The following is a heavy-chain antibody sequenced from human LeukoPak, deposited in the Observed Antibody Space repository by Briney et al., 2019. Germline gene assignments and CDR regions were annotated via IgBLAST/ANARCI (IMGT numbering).Heavy chain of an antibody. CDR1: GFTFSSYV. Sequence: GGSLRLPCAASGFTFSSYVMSWVRQAPGKGLEWVSSISGSAGSTYYTDSVKGRFAISRDNSKNTLYLQMNSLRDEDTAVYYCAKDQQWLEYFDYWGQGILVTVSS. D-gene: IGHD6-19*01. CDR2: ISGSAGST. J-gene: IGHJ4*02. CDR3: AKDQQWLEYFDY. V-gene: IGHV3-23*01.